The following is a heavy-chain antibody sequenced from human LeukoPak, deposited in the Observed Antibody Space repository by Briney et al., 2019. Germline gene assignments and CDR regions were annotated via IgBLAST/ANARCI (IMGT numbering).Heavy chain of an antibody. D-gene: IGHD3-3*01. CDR3: ARDRLDLSFGVIKGWFDP. V-gene: IGHV1-69*04. Sequence: SVKVSCKASGGTFSSYAISWVRQAPGQGLEWMGRIIPIFGIANYAQKFQGRVTITADKSTSTAYMELSSPRSEDTAVYYCARDRLDLSFGVIKGWFDPWGQGTLVTVSS. CDR1: GGTFSSYA. J-gene: IGHJ5*02. CDR2: IIPIFGIA.